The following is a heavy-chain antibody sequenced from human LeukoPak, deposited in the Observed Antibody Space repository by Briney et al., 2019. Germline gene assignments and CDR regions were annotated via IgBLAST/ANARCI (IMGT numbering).Heavy chain of an antibody. V-gene: IGHV3-33*06. Sequence: GGSQRLSCAASGFFFRSYGMHWVRQAPGKGLEWVAVIWNDGSEKYFAESVKGRFTISRDNSNNTLYLQIDTLRAEDTAVYYCAKDTSASIYYMEVWGKGTTVTVSS. CDR1: GFFFRSYG. CDR2: IWNDGSEK. D-gene: IGHD2-2*01. J-gene: IGHJ6*03. CDR3: AKDTSASIYYMEV.